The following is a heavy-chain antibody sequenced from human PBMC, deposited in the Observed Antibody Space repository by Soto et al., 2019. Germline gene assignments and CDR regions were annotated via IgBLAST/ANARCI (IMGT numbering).Heavy chain of an antibody. J-gene: IGHJ5*02. CDR1: GFTFSSYS. CDR2: ISSSSSTI. CDR3: ARLYSNYVSNWFDP. D-gene: IGHD4-4*01. V-gene: IGHV3-48*01. Sequence: HPGGSLRLSCAASGFTFSSYSMNWVRQAPGKGLEWVSYISSSSSTIYYADSVKGRFTISRDNAKNSLYLQMNSLRAEDTAVYYCARLYSNYVSNWFDPWGQGTLVTVSS.